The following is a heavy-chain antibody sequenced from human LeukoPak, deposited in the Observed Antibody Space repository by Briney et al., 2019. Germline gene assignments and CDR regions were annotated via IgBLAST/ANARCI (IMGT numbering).Heavy chain of an antibody. CDR1: GFTFSNYM. Sequence: PGRSLRLSCAASGFTFSNYMMHWVRQAPGKGLDWVAVILEDGSSQYYADSVKGRFTISRDNSKNTLYLQMNSLRAEDTAVYYCATSEESYTFSYYFDYWGQGTLVTVSS. J-gene: IGHJ4*02. CDR3: ATSEESYTFSYYFDY. CDR2: ILEDGSSQ. V-gene: IGHV3-30*04. D-gene: IGHD2-2*02.